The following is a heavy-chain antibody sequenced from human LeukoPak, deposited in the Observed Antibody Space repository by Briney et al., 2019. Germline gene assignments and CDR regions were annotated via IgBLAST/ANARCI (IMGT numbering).Heavy chain of an antibody. CDR3: AKVQTSNYYYYGMDV. J-gene: IGHJ6*02. CDR1: GFIFSSYA. D-gene: IGHD1-1*01. Sequence: GGSLRLSCAASGFIFSSYAMHWVRQAPGKGLEWVAVISYDGSNKYYADSVKGRFTISGDNSKNTLYLQISSLRPEDTAVYYCAKVQTSNYYYYGMDVWGQGTTVTVSS. CDR2: ISYDGSNK. V-gene: IGHV3-30*18.